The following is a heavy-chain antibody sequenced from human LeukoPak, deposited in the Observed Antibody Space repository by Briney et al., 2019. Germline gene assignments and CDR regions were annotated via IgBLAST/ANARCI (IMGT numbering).Heavy chain of an antibody. CDR1: GYTFTSYY. Sequence: ASVKVSCKASGYTFTSYYMHWVRQAPGQGLEWMGIINPSGGSTSYAQKFQGRVTMTRDTSTSTVYMALSSLRSEDKAVYYCASSTYCSGGSCSFFDYWGQGTLVTVSS. J-gene: IGHJ4*02. V-gene: IGHV1-46*01. CDR3: ASSTYCSGGSCSFFDY. CDR2: INPSGGST. D-gene: IGHD2-15*01.